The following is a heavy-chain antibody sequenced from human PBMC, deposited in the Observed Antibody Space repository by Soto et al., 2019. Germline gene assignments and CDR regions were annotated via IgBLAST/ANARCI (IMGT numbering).Heavy chain of an antibody. CDR3: ARRGSSSYFDY. J-gene: IGHJ4*02. CDR2: ISGSGGST. CDR1: GFTFSSYA. Sequence: GSLRLSCAASGFTFSSYAMRWVRQAPGKGLEWVSAISGSGGSTYNADSVKGRFTISRDNSKNTLYLQMNSLRAEDTAVYYCARRGSSSYFDYWGQGTLVTVSS. V-gene: IGHV3-23*01. D-gene: IGHD6-13*01.